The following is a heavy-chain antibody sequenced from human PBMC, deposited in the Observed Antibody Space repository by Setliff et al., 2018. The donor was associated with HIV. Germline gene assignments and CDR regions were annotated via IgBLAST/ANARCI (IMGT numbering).Heavy chain of an antibody. J-gene: IGHJ4*02. V-gene: IGHV1-18*01. Sequence: ASVKVSCKASGYTFSTYGISWVRQAPGQGLEWMGWISVYNDNTNYAQKFQGRVTMTRNTSISTAYMELSSLRSEDTAVYYCARVPYSSGYWGQGTLVTVSS. CDR2: ISVYNDNT. CDR3: ARVPYSSGY. CDR1: GYTFSTYG. D-gene: IGHD6-19*01.